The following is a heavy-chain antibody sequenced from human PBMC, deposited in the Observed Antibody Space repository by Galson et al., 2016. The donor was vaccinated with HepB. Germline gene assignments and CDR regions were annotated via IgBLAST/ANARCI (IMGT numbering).Heavy chain of an antibody. J-gene: IGHJ4*02. CDR1: GDSVTRHDAA. D-gene: IGHD1-26*01. CDR3: ARSSGRNLVARSVFDF. CDR2: TYYRSKWYS. V-gene: IGHV6-1*01. Sequence: CAISGDSVTRHDAAWNWIRQSPSRGLEWLGRTYYRSKWYSDYAVSVESRLSINGDTSKNEFSLQLNSVTPEDTAVYYCARSSGRNLVARSVFDFWGPGTLVTVSS.